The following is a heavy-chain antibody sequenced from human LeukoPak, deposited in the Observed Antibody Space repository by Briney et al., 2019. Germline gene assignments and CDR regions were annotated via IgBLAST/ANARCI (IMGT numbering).Heavy chain of an antibody. J-gene: IGHJ6*03. CDR1: GFTFSSYG. CDR3: ARASGDFWGYYYYYMDV. D-gene: IGHD3-3*01. Sequence: GRSLRLSCAASGFTFSSYGMHWVRQAPGKGLEWVAVIWYDGSNKYYADSVKGRFTISRDNSKDTLYLQMNSLRAEDTAVNYCARASGDFWGYYYYYMDVWGKGTTVTVAS. V-gene: IGHV3-33*01. CDR2: IWYDGSNK.